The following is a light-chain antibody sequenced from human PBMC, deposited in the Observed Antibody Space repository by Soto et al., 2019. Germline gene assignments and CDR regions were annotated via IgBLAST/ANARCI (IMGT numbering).Light chain of an antibody. J-gene: IGLJ1*01. Sequence: QSVLTRPPSATGTPGQSITISCSGSSSNIGSNSVNWYQQFPGTAPKLLIYNNHQRPSGVPDRFSGSKSGTSASLAISGLQSEDESDYYCAAWDDSLDGPIFGTGTKVTVL. CDR2: NNH. CDR3: AAWDDSLDGPI. CDR1: SSNIGSNS. V-gene: IGLV1-44*01.